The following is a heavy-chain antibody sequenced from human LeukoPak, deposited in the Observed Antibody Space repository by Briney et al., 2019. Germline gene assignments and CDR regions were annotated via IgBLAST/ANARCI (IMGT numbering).Heavy chain of an antibody. V-gene: IGHV3-30*04. D-gene: IGHD3-10*01. CDR2: ISYDGSNK. CDR1: GFTFSSYA. CDR3: ARDHGLDSYYPYY. J-gene: IGHJ4*02. Sequence: PGGSLRLSCAASGFTFSSYAMHWVRQAPGKGLEWVAVISYDGSNKYYADSVKGRFTISRDNSKNTLYLQMNSLRAEDTAVYYCARDHGLDSYYPYYWGQGTLVTVSS.